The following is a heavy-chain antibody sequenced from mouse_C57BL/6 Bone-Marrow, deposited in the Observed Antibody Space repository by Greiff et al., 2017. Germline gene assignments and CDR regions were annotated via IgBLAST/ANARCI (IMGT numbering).Heavy chain of an antibody. J-gene: IGHJ4*01. D-gene: IGHD1-1*01. V-gene: IGHV1-72*01. CDR3: ARSLLLLRPYYYAMDY. Sequence: VQLQQPGAELVKPGASVKLSCKASGYTFTSYWMHWVKQRPGRGLEWIGRIDPNSGGTKYNEKFKSKATLTVDKPSSTAYMQLSSLTSEDSAVYYCARSLLLLRPYYYAMDYWGQGTSVTVSS. CDR1: GYTFTSYW. CDR2: IDPNSGGT.